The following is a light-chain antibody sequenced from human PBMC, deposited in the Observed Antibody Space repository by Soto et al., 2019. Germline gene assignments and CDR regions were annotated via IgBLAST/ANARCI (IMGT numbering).Light chain of an antibody. CDR2: EVS. Sequence: QSVLTQPASVSGSPGQSITISCTGTSSDVGGYNYVSWYQQQSGKAPKLMIHEVSNRPSGVSNRFSGSKSGNTASPTISGLQAEDEADYCCSSYTSSRAYVFGIGTKVTVL. J-gene: IGLJ1*01. V-gene: IGLV2-14*01. CDR3: SSYTSSRAYV. CDR1: SSDVGGYNY.